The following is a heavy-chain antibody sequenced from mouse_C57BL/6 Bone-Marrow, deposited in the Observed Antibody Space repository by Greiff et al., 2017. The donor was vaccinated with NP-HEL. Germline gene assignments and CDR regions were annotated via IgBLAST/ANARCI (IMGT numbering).Heavy chain of an antibody. Sequence: VQLQQSGAELVRPGTSVKVSCKASGYAFTNYLIEWVKQRPGQGLEWIGVINPGSGGTNYNEKFKGKATLTADKSYSTAYMQLSSLTSEVSAVYFVARYYGRYYDAMDYWGQGTSVTVSS. V-gene: IGHV1-54*01. J-gene: IGHJ4*01. CDR3: ARYYGRYYDAMDY. D-gene: IGHD1-1*01. CDR2: INPGSGGT. CDR1: GYAFTNYL.